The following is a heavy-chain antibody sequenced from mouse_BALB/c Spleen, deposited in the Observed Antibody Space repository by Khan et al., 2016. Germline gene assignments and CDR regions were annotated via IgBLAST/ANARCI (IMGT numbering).Heavy chain of an antibody. J-gene: IGHJ3*01. D-gene: IGHD2-14*01. CDR3: ARHYRYSWVVY. V-gene: IGHV1S56*01. Sequence: QVQLQQSGPELVKPGTSVRISCKAAGYTFTNYYIHWLKQGPGQGLEWIGWIFPGNVNTKFNEKFKGKATLTVDKSSTTVYMNRSSLTSEDSAVYCGARHYRYSWVVYWGQGTLVTVSA. CDR1: GYTFTNYY. CDR2: IFPGNVNT.